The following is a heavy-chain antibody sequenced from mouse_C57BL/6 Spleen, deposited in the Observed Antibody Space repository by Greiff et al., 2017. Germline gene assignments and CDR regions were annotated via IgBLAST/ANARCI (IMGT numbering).Heavy chain of an antibody. D-gene: IGHD1-1*01. Sequence: EVQLQESGPGLVKPSQSLSLTCSVTGYSITSGYYWNWIRQFPGNKLEWMGYISYDGSNNYNPSLKNRISITRDTSKNQFFLKLNSVTTEDTATYYCAFHYYGSSFYWGQGITLTVSS. V-gene: IGHV3-6*01. CDR1: GYSITSGYY. J-gene: IGHJ2*01. CDR2: ISYDGSN. CDR3: AFHYYGSSFY.